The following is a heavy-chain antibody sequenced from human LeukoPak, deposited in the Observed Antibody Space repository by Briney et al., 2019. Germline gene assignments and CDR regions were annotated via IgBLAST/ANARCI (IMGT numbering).Heavy chain of an antibody. CDR1: GGSISSYY. CDR3: TRGAGWLIDY. CDR2: IYYSGST. Sequence: SETLSLTRTVSGGSISSYYWSWIRQPPGKGLEWIGYIYYSGSTNYNPSLKSRVTISVDTSKEQFSLKVNSVTAADTAVYYCTRGAGWLIDYWGQGILVTVSS. V-gene: IGHV4-59*01. D-gene: IGHD3-16*01. J-gene: IGHJ4*02.